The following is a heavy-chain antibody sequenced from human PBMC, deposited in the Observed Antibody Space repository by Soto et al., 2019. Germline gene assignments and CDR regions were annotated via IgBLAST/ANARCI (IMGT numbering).Heavy chain of an antibody. CDR2: LWFDGGTK. D-gene: IGHD3-22*01. CDR1: GFTLSRYG. J-gene: IGHJ6*02. CDR3: ARDQSSSAYYSNYYGLDV. Sequence: QVQLVESGGGVVQPGRSLRLSGAASGFTLSRYGMHWVRQGPGRGLEWVAVLWFDGGTKYYVDSVKGRFTISRDTSRNTLYLQMNRLRVEDTSVYYCARDQSSSAYYSNYYGLDVWGQGTTVAVSS. V-gene: IGHV3-33*01.